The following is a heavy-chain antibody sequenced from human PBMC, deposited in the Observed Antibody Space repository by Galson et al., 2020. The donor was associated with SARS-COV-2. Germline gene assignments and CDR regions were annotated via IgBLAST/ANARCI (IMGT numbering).Heavy chain of an antibody. D-gene: IGHD5-12*01. CDR3: ARMADGYGGYDYGSSPFDY. Sequence: IRQPPGKALEWLALIDWDDDKYYSTSLRTRLTISRDTSKNQVFLTMTNMDPVDTATYYCARMADGYGGYDYGSSPFDYWGQGTLVTVSS. V-gene: IGHV2-70*01. J-gene: IGHJ4*02. CDR2: IDWDDDK.